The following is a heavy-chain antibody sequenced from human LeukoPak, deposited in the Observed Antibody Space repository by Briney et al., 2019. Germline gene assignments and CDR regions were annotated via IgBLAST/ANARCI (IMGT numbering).Heavy chain of an antibody. CDR2: INSDGSST. CDR3: AREWSGFGELPDY. J-gene: IGHJ4*02. Sequence: GGSLRLSCAASGFTFSSYAMSWVRQAPGKGLVWVSRINSDGSSTSYADSVKGRFTISRDNAKNTLYLQMNSLRVEDTAVYYCAREWSGFGELPDYWGQGTLVTVSS. V-gene: IGHV3-74*01. D-gene: IGHD3-10*01. CDR1: GFTFSSYA.